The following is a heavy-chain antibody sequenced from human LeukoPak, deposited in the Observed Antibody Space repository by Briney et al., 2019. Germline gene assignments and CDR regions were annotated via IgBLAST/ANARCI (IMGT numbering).Heavy chain of an antibody. J-gene: IGHJ6*03. CDR3: AKKVVPAAIGDYYYYMDV. Sequence: SETLSLTCSVSGGSISTRNYYWVWIRQPPGKALEWIASIHYRGTTYYSASLKSRVTISVDTSENQFSLKLSSVTAADTAVYYCAKKVVPAAIGDYYYYMDVWGKGTTVIVSS. CDR1: GGSISTRNYY. V-gene: IGHV4-39*01. CDR2: IHYRGTT. D-gene: IGHD2-2*02.